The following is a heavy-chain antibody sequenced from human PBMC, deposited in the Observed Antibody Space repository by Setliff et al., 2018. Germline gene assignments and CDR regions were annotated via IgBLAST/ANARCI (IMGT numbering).Heavy chain of an antibody. CDR1: GFNFGSHG. D-gene: IGHD5-12*01. V-gene: IGHV3-30*02. CDR2: IRQDGNNK. Sequence: GGSLRLSCAASGFNFGSHGMHWVRQAPGKGLEWVAFIRQDGNNKYYRDSVRGRFTISRDNSKTTLFLQMNSLRPEDTGIYYCAKEVMGLHLSGLDYWGQGNLVTVSS. J-gene: IGHJ4*02. CDR3: AKEVMGLHLSGLDY.